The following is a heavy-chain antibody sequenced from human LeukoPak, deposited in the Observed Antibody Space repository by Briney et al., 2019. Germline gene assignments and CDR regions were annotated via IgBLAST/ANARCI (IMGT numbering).Heavy chain of an antibody. CDR3: ARICSSTDCLIPD. CDR2: INSDASDT. D-gene: IGHD2-2*01. CDR1: GFTFSRHW. Sequence: GGSLRLTCAASGFTFSRHWMHWVRQAPGKGLVWISRINSDASDTNYADFVKGRFTISRDNAKNTVYLQINSLRDEDTAVYYCARICSSTDCLIPDWGQGTLVTVSS. J-gene: IGHJ4*02. V-gene: IGHV3-74*01.